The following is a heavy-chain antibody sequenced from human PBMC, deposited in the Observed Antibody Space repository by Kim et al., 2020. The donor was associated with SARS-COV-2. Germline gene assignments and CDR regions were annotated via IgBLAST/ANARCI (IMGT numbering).Heavy chain of an antibody. V-gene: IGHV4-59*01. D-gene: IGHD3-10*01. CDR2: IFYTGRT. J-gene: IGHJ3*01. CDR3: ARAPPSGAFDF. CDR1: GGSLSRYY. Sequence: SETLSLTCTVSGGSLSRYYWSWIRRPPGKGLEYVGYIFYTGRTNYNPALFGRVAISLDTSKNQFSLKLSFVNAADTAVYYCARAPPSGAFDFWGPGTAVTVSS.